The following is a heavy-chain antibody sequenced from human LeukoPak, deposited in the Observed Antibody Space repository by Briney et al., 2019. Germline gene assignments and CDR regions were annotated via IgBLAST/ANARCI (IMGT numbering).Heavy chain of an antibody. CDR2: IIPILGIA. CDR1: GGTFSSYA. J-gene: IGHJ4*02. CDR3: ARDKARPHTAYYDSSGYYAY. V-gene: IGHV1-69*04. Sequence: GASVKVSCKASGGTFSSYAISWVRQAPGQGLEWMGRIIPILGIANYAQKFQGRVTITADKSTSTAYMELSSLRSEDTAVYYCARDKARPHTAYYDSSGYYAYWGQGTLVTVSS. D-gene: IGHD3-22*01.